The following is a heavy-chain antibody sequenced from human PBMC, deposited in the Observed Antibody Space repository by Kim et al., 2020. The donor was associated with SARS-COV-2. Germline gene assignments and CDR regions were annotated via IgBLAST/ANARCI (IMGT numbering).Heavy chain of an antibody. V-gene: IGHV1-46*01. CDR3: ARGGYGGNSARQFDY. J-gene: IGHJ4*02. Sequence: QKFQGRVTMTRDTSTSTVYMELSSLRSEDTAVYYCARGGYGGNSARQFDYWGQGTLVTVSS. D-gene: IGHD2-21*02.